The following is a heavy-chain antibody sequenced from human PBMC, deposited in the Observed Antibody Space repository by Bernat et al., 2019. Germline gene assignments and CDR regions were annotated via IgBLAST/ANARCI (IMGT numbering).Heavy chain of an antibody. CDR1: GFTFSTYW. CDR3: ARSLGGPYQFDH. J-gene: IGHJ4*02. Sequence: EVQLVESGGDLVQPGGSLRLSCAVSGFTFSTYWMHWVRQDPGKGLVWVSRVNGDGSSAAYAASVKSRFTISRDNAKNTRLLQMDSLRAEDTAVYYCARSLGGPYQFDHWGQGTLVTVSS. V-gene: IGHV3-74*01. D-gene: IGHD2-2*01. CDR2: VNGDGSSA.